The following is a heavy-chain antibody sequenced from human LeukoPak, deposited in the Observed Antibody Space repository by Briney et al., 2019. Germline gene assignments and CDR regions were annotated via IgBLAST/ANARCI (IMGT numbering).Heavy chain of an antibody. CDR3: ARRLYGMDV. Sequence: SETLSLTCTVSGGSISSSSYYWGWLRQPPGKGLEWIGSIYYSGSTYYNPSLKSRVTIYVDTSKNQFSLKLSSVTAADTAVYYCARRLYGMDVWGQGTTVTVSS. CDR1: GGSISSSSYY. D-gene: IGHD4-11*01. V-gene: IGHV4-39*01. CDR2: IYYSGST. J-gene: IGHJ6*02.